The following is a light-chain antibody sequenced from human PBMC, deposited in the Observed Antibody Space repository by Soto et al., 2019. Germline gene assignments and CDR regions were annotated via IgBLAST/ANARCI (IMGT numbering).Light chain of an antibody. CDR2: EVT. Sequence: ALTHPPSASGSPGQSVTISCTGTSGDVGGYDYVSWYQQHPGKAPKLMIYEVTKRPLGVPDRFSGSKSGNTASLTVSGLQAEDEADYYCSSYAGSDNPYVFGTGTKVTVL. CDR1: SGDVGGYDY. J-gene: IGLJ1*01. V-gene: IGLV2-8*01. CDR3: SSYAGSDNPYV.